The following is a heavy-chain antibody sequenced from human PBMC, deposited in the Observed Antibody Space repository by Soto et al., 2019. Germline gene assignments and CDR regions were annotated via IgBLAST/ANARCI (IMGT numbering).Heavy chain of an antibody. Sequence: GASVKVSCKASGGTFSSYAISWVRQAPGQGLEWMGGIIPIFGTANYAQKFQGRVTITADESTSTAYMELSSLRSEDTAVYYCARSSPDPSTFDYWGQGTLVTVSS. CDR1: GGTFSSYA. CDR2: IIPIFGTA. CDR3: ARSSPDPSTFDY. J-gene: IGHJ4*02. V-gene: IGHV1-69*13.